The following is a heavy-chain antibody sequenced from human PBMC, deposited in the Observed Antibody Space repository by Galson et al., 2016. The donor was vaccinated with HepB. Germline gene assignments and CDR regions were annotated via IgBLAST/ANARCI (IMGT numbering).Heavy chain of an antibody. CDR2: IESTGSPI. CDR1: GFIFSTHH. V-gene: IGHV3-48*02. CDR3: ASDGGFGIHFDS. Sequence: SLRLSCAASGFIFSTHHMNCVRQAPGKGLEWVSSIESTGSPIYYADSVKGRFIISRDNAKNSLDLQMNSLRDEDTAVYYCASDGGFGIHFDSWGQGTLVTVSS. D-gene: IGHD2-15*01. J-gene: IGHJ4*02.